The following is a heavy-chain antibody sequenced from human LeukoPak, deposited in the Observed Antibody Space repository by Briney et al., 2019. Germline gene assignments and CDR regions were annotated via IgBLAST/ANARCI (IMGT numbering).Heavy chain of an antibody. Sequence: PGGSLRLSCAASGFTFDDYAMHWVRQPPGKGLEWVSGISWNNGFIGYAGSVKGRFTISRDNAKNSLYLQMNSLRAEDTAMYYCARDGPEWIQLDLRIRDYWGQGTLVTVSS. D-gene: IGHD5-18*01. V-gene: IGHV3-9*01. J-gene: IGHJ4*02. CDR1: GFTFDDYA. CDR2: ISWNNGFI. CDR3: ARDGPEWIQLDLRIRDY.